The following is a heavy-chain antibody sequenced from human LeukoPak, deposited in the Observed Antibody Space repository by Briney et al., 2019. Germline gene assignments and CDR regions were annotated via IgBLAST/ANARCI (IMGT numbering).Heavy chain of an antibody. V-gene: IGHV3-30-3*01. Sequence: PGRSLRLSCAASGFTFSSYAMHWVRQAPGKGLEWVAIISYDESNKYYADSVKGRFHISRDNSKNTLFLQTNRLGAEDKAGYYCARDRSANSRVYYFGYWGQGTLVTVSS. J-gene: IGHJ4*02. CDR1: GFTFSSYA. CDR2: ISYDESNK. D-gene: IGHD4/OR15-4a*01. CDR3: ARDRSANSRVYYFGY.